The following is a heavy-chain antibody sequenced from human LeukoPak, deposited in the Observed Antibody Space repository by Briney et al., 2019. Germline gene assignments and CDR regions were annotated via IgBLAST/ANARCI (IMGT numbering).Heavy chain of an antibody. Sequence: ASVKVSCKASGYTFTSYYIHWVRQAPGQGLEWMGIIYPSGGSTTYAQKFQGRVTMTRDMFTSTVYMELNSLRAEDTAVYYCARDAWLQRTWDVYYYYMDVWGKGTTVTVSS. J-gene: IGHJ6*03. CDR1: GYTFTSYY. D-gene: IGHD5-24*01. V-gene: IGHV1-46*01. CDR2: IYPSGGST. CDR3: ARDAWLQRTWDVYYYYMDV.